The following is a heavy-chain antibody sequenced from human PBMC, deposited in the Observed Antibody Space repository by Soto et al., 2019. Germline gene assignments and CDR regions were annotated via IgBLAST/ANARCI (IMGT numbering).Heavy chain of an antibody. CDR2: INPTDGTT. J-gene: IGHJ5*02. D-gene: IGHD3-10*01. CDR1: GYTFTTYY. V-gene: IGHV1-46*01. Sequence: QVQLGQSGAEVKKPGASGKVSCKASGYTFTTYYMHWVQQAPGQGLEWMGVINPTDGTTTYAQKFQGRVTMTMDTSSSTVYMELSSLRSEDTAVYYCARARGWFDPWGQGTLVTVSS. CDR3: ARARGWFDP.